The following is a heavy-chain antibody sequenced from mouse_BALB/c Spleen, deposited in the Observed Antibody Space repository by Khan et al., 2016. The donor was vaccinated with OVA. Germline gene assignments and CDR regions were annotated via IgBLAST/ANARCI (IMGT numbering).Heavy chain of an antibody. Sequence: QVQLKESGPGPVVPSQSLSITCPISGFSLTSYGVHWVRQPAGTGLEWLVVTWSDGRTTYNSALKSRLSISKDNSKSQVFLKVNSPQSDATAIYYCARQVYPGYLDVWGAGTTVTVSS. CDR3: ARQVYPGYLDV. V-gene: IGHV2-6-1*01. CDR1: GFSLTSYG. CDR2: TWSDGRT. D-gene: IGHD2-1*01. J-gene: IGHJ1*01.